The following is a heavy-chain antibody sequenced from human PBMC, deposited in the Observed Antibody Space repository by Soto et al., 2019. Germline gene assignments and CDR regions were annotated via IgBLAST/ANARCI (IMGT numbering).Heavy chain of an antibody. CDR2: ISSSSSYI. CDR1: GFTFSSYS. V-gene: IGHV3-21*01. D-gene: IGHD3-3*01. CDR3: ARAAPYYDFWSGYYQNYYYYGMDV. J-gene: IGHJ6*02. Sequence: PGGSLRLSCAASGFTFSSYSMNWVRQAPGKGLEWVSSISSSSSYIYYADSVKGRFTISRDNAKNSLYLQMNSLRAEDTAVYYCARAAPYYDFWSGYYQNYYYYGMDVWGQGTTVTVSS.